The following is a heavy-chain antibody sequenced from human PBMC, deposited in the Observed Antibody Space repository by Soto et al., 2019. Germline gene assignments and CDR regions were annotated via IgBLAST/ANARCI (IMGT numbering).Heavy chain of an antibody. Sequence: PGESLKISCKGSGYSFTSYWISWVRQMPGKGLEWMGRIDPSDSYTNYSPSFQGHVTISADKSISTAYLQWSSLRVEDTAVYYCVRGELRPRFDYWGQGTLVTVSS. CDR2: IDPSDSYT. V-gene: IGHV5-10-1*01. D-gene: IGHD1-7*01. CDR1: GYSFTSYW. J-gene: IGHJ4*02. CDR3: VRGELRPRFDY.